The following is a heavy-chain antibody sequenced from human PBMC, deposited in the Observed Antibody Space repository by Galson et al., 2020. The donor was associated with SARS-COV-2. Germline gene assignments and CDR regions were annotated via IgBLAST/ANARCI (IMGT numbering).Heavy chain of an antibody. CDR2: ISAYNGNT. Sequence: ASVKVSCKASGYTFTSYGISWVRQAPGQGLEWMGWISAYNGNTNYAQKLQGRVTMTTDTSTSTAYMELRSLRSDDTAVYYCARWVITMIVVVHPHDAFDIWGQGTMVTVSS. CDR3: ARWVITMIVVVHPHDAFDI. J-gene: IGHJ3*02. V-gene: IGHV1-18*01. CDR1: GYTFTSYG. D-gene: IGHD3-22*01.